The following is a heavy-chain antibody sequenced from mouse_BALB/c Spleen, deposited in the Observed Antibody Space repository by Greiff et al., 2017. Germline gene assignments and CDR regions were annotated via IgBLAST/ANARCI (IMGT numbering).Heavy chain of an antibody. CDR2: ISSGSSTI. CDR3: ARVLYDYDEAWFAY. CDR1: GFTFSSFG. D-gene: IGHD2-4*01. Sequence: EVKLMESGGGLVQPGGSRKLSCAASGFTFSSFGMHWVRQAPEKGLEWVAYISSGSSTIYYADTVKGRFTISRDNPKNTLFLQMTSLRSEDTAMYYCARVLYDYDEAWFAYWGQGTLVTVSA. V-gene: IGHV5-17*02. J-gene: IGHJ3*01.